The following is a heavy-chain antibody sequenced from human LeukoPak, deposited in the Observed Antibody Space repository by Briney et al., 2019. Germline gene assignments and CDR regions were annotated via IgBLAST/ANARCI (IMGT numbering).Heavy chain of an antibody. D-gene: IGHD2-2*01. CDR1: GGSISSSSYY. Sequence: SSETLSLTCTVSGGSISSSSYYWGWIRQPPGKGLEWIGIIYHSGSTYYNPSLKSRVTISVDTSKNQFSLKLSPVTAADTAVYYCAVSTLMTPHWYFDLWGRGTLVTVSS. V-gene: IGHV4-39*07. J-gene: IGHJ2*01. CDR2: IYHSGST. CDR3: AVSTLMTPHWYFDL.